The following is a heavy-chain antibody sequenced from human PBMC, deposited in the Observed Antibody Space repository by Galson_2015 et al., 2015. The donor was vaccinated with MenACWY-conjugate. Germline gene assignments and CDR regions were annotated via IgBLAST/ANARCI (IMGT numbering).Heavy chain of an antibody. CDR3: ARFASGTFYTMDY. J-gene: IGHJ4*02. V-gene: IGHV3-7*03. CDR2: IKQDGREK. CDR1: GFTFSSYW. Sequence: SLRLSCAASGFTFSSYWMSWVRQPPGKGLEWVANIKQDGREKSYVDSVKGRFAIPRDNARNSLFLQMNSLRAEDTAVYYCARFASGTFYTMDYWGQGSLVTVSS. D-gene: IGHD3-10*01.